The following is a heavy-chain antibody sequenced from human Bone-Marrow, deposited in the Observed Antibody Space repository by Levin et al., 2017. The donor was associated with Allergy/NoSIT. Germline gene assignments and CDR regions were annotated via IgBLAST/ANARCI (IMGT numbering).Heavy chain of an antibody. CDR1: GGSITRSNW. Sequence: GSLRLSCAVSGGSITRSNWWNWVRQPPGKGLEWIGEIYHSGSTNYNPSLESRVTISVDKSKNQFSLKLNSVTAADTAVYYCASKDYFGSGTYRIWGQGTLVTVSS. V-gene: IGHV4-4*02. CDR2: IYHSGST. CDR3: ASKDYFGSGTYRI. D-gene: IGHD3-10*01. J-gene: IGHJ4*02.